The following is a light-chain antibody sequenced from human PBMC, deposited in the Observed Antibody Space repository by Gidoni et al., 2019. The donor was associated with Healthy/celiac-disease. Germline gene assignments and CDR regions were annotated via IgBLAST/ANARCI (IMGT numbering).Light chain of an antibody. CDR1: NIGSKS. J-gene: IGLJ2*01. V-gene: IGLV3-21*02. CDR2: YDS. Sequence: SYVLTQPPSVSVAPGQTARITCGGNNIGSKSVHWYQQKPGQAPVLVVYYDSDRPSGIPERFSGSNSGNTATLTISRVEAGDEADYYCQVWDSSSDHFFYVVFGGGTKLTVL. CDR3: QVWDSSSDHFFYVV.